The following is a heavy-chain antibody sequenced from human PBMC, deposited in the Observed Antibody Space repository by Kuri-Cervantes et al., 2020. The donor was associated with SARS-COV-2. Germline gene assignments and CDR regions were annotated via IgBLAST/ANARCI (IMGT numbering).Heavy chain of an antibody. D-gene: IGHD6-19*01. CDR3: ARRGYGSGWYEGDLDY. CDR2: VYPGDSET. V-gene: IGHV5-51*01. CDR1: GYSFTTYW. Sequence: GESLKISCKGSGYSFTTYWIGWVRQMPGKGLEWMGIVYPGDSETRYSPSFQGQVTLSVDKSINTAYLQWDSVKASDTAMYYCARRGYGSGWYEGDLDYWGQGTLVTVSS. J-gene: IGHJ4*02.